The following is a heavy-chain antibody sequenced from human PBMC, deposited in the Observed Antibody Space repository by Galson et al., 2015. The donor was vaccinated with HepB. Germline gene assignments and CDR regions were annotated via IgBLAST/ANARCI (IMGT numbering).Heavy chain of an antibody. CDR1: GFTFSSYS. Sequence: SLRLSCAASGFTFSSYSMNWVRQAPGKGLEWVSYIRSSSSTIYYADSVKGRLTSSRDNSKNTQYLQMNSLRAEDTAVYYCAKVNGGWRVVTRRPYSYFDLCGRGTLVTVSS. V-gene: IGHV3-48*01. CDR3: AKVNGGWRVVTRRPYSYFDL. D-gene: IGHD4-23*01. CDR2: IRSSSSTI. J-gene: IGHJ2*01.